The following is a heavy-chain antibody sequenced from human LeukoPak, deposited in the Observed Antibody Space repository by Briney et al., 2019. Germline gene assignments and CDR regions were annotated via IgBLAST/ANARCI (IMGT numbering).Heavy chain of an antibody. V-gene: IGHV4-30-4*01. J-gene: IGHJ4*02. CDR2: IYYSGST. CDR3: ARDKTVAGYFDY. D-gene: IGHD6-19*01. Sequence: PSQTLSLTCTVSGGSISSGDYYWSWIRQPPGKGLEWIGYIYYSGSTHYNPSLKSRVTISVDTSKNQFSLKLSSVTAADTAVYYCARDKTVAGYFDYWGQGTLVTVSS. CDR1: GGSISSGDYY.